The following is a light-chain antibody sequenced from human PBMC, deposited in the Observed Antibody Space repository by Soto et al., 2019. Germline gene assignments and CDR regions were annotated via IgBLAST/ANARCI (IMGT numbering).Light chain of an antibody. J-gene: IGKJ1*01. CDR3: QQYNNWPKM. CDR2: RAS. CDR1: QRVSDN. V-gene: IGKV3-15*01. Sequence: IVMTQSPATLSFSPGERATLSCRASQRVSDNLAWYQQKPGQAPRLLIYRASTRATDIPARFSGSGSGTEFTLTISSLQSEDFAVYYCQQYNNWPKMFGQGAKVDI.